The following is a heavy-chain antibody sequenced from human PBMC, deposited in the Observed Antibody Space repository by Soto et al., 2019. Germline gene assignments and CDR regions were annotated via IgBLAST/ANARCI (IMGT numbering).Heavy chain of an antibody. D-gene: IGHD4-17*01. CDR2: IIPILGIA. CDR1: GGTFSSYT. V-gene: IGHV1-69*02. Sequence: QVRLVQSGAEVKKPGSSVKVSCKASGGTFSSYTISWVRQAPGQGLEWMGRIIPILGIANYAQKFQGRVTITADKSTSTAYMELSSLRSEDTAVYYCARLDYGDLDDYWGQGTLVTVSS. J-gene: IGHJ4*02. CDR3: ARLDYGDLDDY.